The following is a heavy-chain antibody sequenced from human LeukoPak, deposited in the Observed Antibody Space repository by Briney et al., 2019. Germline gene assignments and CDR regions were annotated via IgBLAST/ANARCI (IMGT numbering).Heavy chain of an antibody. CDR3: ARGPAAPRVVTTDY. D-gene: IGHD3-22*01. J-gene: IGHJ4*02. CDR1: GGSISSYY. Sequence: PSETLSLTCTVSGGSISSYYWSWIRQPPGKGLEWIGYIYYSGSTNYNPSLKSRVTISVDTSKNQFSLKLSSVTAADTAVYYCARGPAAPRVVTTDYWGQGTLVTVSS. CDR2: IYYSGST. V-gene: IGHV4-59*08.